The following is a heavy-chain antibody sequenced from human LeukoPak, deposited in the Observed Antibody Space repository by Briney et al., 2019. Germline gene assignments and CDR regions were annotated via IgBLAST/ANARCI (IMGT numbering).Heavy chain of an antibody. V-gene: IGHV3-74*01. CDR2: INSDGSST. CDR1: GFTFSSYW. D-gene: IGHD3-3*01. Sequence: GGSLRLSCAASGFTFSSYWMHWVRQAPGKGLVWVSRINSDGSSTSYADSVKGRFTISRDNAKNTLYLQMNSLRAEDTAVYYCASGITIFGVVTSTDYWGQGTLVTVSS. J-gene: IGHJ4*02. CDR3: ASGITIFGVVTSTDY.